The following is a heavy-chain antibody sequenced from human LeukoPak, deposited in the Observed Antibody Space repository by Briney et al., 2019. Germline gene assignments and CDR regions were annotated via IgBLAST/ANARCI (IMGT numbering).Heavy chain of an antibody. D-gene: IGHD2/OR15-2a*01. CDR1: GGSISSYY. CDR3: AKDFQFNPD. CDR2: IYTSGST. Sequence: NASETLSLTCTVSGGSISSYYWSWIRQPAGKGLEWIGRIYTSGSTNYNPSLRSRVTISLDTSKNQFSLNLTSVTAADTAVYYCAKDFQFNPDWGQGTLVTVSS. J-gene: IGHJ4*02. V-gene: IGHV4-4*07.